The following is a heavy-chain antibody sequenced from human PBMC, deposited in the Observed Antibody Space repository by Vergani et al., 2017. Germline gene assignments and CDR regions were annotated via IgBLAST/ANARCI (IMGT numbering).Heavy chain of an antibody. CDR1: GSTVSGNY. Sequence: ELQLVESGGGLVQPGGYLRLSCAASGSTVSGNYMTWVRQAPGKGLEWVAHVSRGDETYYADSVKGRVTISSDTSKNTLHLQINNLRVEDTAVYYCARGNYYGSGTYVDPWGQGTLVIVSS. J-gene: IGHJ5*02. D-gene: IGHD3-10*01. CDR3: ARGNYYGSGTYVDP. CDR2: VSRGDET. V-gene: IGHV3-66*02.